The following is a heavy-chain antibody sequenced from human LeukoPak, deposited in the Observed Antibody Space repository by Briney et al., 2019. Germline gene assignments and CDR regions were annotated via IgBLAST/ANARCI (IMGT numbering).Heavy chain of an antibody. CDR2: INHSGST. D-gene: IGHD6-19*01. V-gene: IGHV4-34*01. J-gene: IGHJ4*02. CDR1: GGSFIGYY. Sequence: SETLSLTCAVYGGSFIGYYWSWIRQPPGKGLEWIGEINHSGSTNYNPSLKSRVTISVDTSKNQFSLKLSSVTAADTAVYYCARVRRFGGYSSRLGPGYFDYWGQGTLATVSS. CDR3: ARVRRFGGYSSRLGPGYFDY.